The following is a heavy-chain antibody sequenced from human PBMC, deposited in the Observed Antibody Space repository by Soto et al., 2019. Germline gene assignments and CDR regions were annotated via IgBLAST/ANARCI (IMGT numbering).Heavy chain of an antibody. Sequence: GGSLRLSCAASGFTFSSYAMSWVRQAPGKGLEWVSAISGSGGSTYYADSVKGRFTISSDNSKNTLYLQMNSLRAEDTAVYYCAKDRGCSSTSCPMGSWFDPWGQGTLVTVSS. CDR1: GFTFSSYA. J-gene: IGHJ5*02. D-gene: IGHD2-2*01. CDR3: AKDRGCSSTSCPMGSWFDP. V-gene: IGHV3-23*01. CDR2: ISGSGGST.